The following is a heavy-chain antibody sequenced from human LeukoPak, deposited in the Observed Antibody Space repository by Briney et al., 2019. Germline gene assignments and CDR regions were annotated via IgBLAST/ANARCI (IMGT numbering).Heavy chain of an antibody. D-gene: IGHD6-13*01. J-gene: IGHJ4*02. CDR3: ARDGAASGTGFFY. Sequence: GGSLRLSCAASGFTFSSYGMSWIRQAPGKGLEWVSYISTGASTISYADSVKGRFTISRDNAKNSLFLQMNSLRAEDTAVYYCARDGAASGTGFFYWGQGTLVTVSS. CDR1: GFTFSSYG. CDR2: ISTGASTI. V-gene: IGHV3-11*01.